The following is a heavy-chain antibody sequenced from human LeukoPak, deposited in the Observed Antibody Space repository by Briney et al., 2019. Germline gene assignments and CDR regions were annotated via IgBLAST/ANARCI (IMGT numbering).Heavy chain of an antibody. CDR3: VRTRLSDHVVPAAERADDACDM. Sequence: SETLSLTCPLSGGSLSSSRYYWGWLRHPPGKGLEWIGRIHYSGSTHYNPSLKSRVTVSVDTSENQFSLKLSSVAAADKAVYFCVRTRLSDHVVPAAERADDACDMWGQGTMVTVSS. D-gene: IGHD2-2*01. CDR1: GGSLSSSRYY. J-gene: IGHJ3*02. CDR2: IHYSGST. V-gene: IGHV4-39*07.